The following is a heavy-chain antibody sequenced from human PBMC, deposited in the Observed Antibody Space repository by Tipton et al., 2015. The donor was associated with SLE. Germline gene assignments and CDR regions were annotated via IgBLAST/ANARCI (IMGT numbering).Heavy chain of an antibody. Sequence: TLSLTCTVSGGSIGTYYWSWIRQPPGKGLEYIGLIHYSGNTNYNPSLKSRVTISVDTSRNQFSLKLSHVTAADTAVYYCAREYSGSPLGYWGQGTLVTVSS. J-gene: IGHJ4*02. CDR3: AREYSGSPLGY. V-gene: IGHV4-59*01. CDR1: GGSIGTYY. CDR2: IHYSGNT. D-gene: IGHD1-26*01.